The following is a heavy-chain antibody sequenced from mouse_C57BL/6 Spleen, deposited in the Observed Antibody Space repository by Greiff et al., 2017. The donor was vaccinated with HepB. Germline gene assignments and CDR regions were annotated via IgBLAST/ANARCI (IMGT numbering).Heavy chain of an antibody. CDR1: GYTFTSYG. D-gene: IGHD1-1*01. CDR3: ARRGYYYGSSYYAMDY. CDR2: IYPRSGNT. J-gene: IGHJ4*01. Sequence: QVHVKQSGAELARPGASVKLSCKASGYTFTSYGISWVKQRTGQGLEWIGEIYPRSGNTYYNEKFKGKATLTADKSSSTAYMELRSLTSEDSAVYFCARRGYYYGSSYYAMDYWGQGTSVTVSS. V-gene: IGHV1-81*01.